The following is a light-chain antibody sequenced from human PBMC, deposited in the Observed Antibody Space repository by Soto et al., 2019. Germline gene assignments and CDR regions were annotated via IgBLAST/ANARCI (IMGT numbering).Light chain of an antibody. CDR2: AAS. V-gene: IGKV1-39*01. CDR1: QSINSF. J-gene: IGKJ2*01. CDR3: QQTYSIPHT. Sequence: DVPMTQSPSSLSASVGDRVAITCRASQSINSFLNWYQQTPGEAPKLLIYAASSLQSGVPSRFSGSGSGTEFTLTISSLQPADFATYYCQQTYSIPHTFGQGTKLEI.